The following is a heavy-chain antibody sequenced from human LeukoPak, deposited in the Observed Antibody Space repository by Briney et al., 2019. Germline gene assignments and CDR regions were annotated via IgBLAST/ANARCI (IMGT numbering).Heavy chain of an antibody. D-gene: IGHD4-11*01. Sequence: PGGSLRLSCAASGFTFSTYWMHWVRQVPGKGLVWVSRINGDGSSTAYADSVKGRFTISRDNAKNTVYLQMNSLRVEDTAVYFCAREKGSSNYDSWGQGTLVTVSS. CDR1: GFTFSTYW. CDR2: INGDGSST. J-gene: IGHJ5*01. V-gene: IGHV3-74*03. CDR3: AREKGSSNYDS.